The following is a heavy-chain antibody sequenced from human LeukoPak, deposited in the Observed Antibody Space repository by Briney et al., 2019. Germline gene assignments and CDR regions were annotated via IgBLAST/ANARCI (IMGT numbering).Heavy chain of an antibody. D-gene: IGHD6-6*01. CDR3: ARQEQDSSSSFYFDY. Sequence: GGSLRLSCAASGFTFSPYAMSWVRQAPGKGLEWVSVISGSASDTFYAVSVMGRFTISRDNSKNTLYLQMNSLRAEDTAVYYCARQEQDSSSSFYFDYWGQGTLVTVSS. V-gene: IGHV3-23*01. CDR1: GFTFSPYA. J-gene: IGHJ4*02. CDR2: ISGSASDT.